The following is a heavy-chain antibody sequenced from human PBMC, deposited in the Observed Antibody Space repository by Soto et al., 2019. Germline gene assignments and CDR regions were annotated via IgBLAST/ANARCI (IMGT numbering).Heavy chain of an antibody. CDR2: LSGLAGKT. CDR1: GFTFSNYA. D-gene: IGHD3-22*01. J-gene: IGHJ4*02. V-gene: IGHV3-23*01. CDR3: TKDVYDSSGFVY. Sequence: EVQLLESGGGLVQPGGSLRLSCAASGFTFSNYAMNWVRQAPGKGLEWVSGLSGLAGKTYYADSVKGRFTISRDNSKNTLFLQMNSLRVEDTALYYCTKDVYDSSGFVYWGQGNLVTVSS.